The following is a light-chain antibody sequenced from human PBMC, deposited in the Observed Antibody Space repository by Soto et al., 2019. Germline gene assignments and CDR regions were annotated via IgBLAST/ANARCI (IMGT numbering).Light chain of an antibody. CDR2: KAS. CDR3: QHYDSYSPSWT. CDR1: QGIGDW. J-gene: IGKJ1*01. Sequence: DIQMTQSPSTLSASVGYRVSITCRASQGIGDWLAWYQRKPGKSPKLLIYKASNLQSGAPSRFSGSGSATDFTHTISSLQPDDFATYYCQHYDSYSPSWTFGQGTKVHIK. V-gene: IGKV1-5*03.